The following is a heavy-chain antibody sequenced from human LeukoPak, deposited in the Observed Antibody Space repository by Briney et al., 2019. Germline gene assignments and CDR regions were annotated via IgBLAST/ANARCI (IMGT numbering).Heavy chain of an antibody. Sequence: GGSLRLSCAASGFTVSSNYISWVRQAPGKGLEWVSVIYSGGSTYYADSVKGRFTISRDNSKNTLYLQMNSLRAEDTAVYYCARSTIFGVLDYWGQGTLVTVSS. J-gene: IGHJ4*02. CDR2: IYSGGST. CDR1: GFTVSSNY. V-gene: IGHV3-66*02. D-gene: IGHD3-3*01. CDR3: ARSTIFGVLDY.